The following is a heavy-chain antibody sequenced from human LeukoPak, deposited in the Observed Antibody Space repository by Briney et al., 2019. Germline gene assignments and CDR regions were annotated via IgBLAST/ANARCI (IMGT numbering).Heavy chain of an antibody. V-gene: IGHV3-33*01. CDR2: IWYDGSNK. CDR3: ARVNYDYGAYVGAFDI. Sequence: GGSLRLSCAASGFTFSSYAMHWVRQAPGKGLEWVAVIWYDGSNKYYVDSVKGRFTISRDNSKNTLSLQMNSLRAEDTAVYYCARVNYDYGAYVGAFDIWGQGTMVTISS. D-gene: IGHD4-17*01. CDR1: GFTFSSYA. J-gene: IGHJ3*02.